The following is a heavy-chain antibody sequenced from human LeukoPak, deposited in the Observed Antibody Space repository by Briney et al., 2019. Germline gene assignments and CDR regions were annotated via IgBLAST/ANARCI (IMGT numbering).Heavy chain of an antibody. J-gene: IGHJ6*03. CDR3: ARDPGSYYYYMDV. CDR2: IYTSGST. V-gene: IGHV4-4*07. CDR1: GGSISSYY. Sequence: SETLSLTCTVSGGSISSYYWSWIQQPAGKGLEWIGRIYTSGSTNYNPSLKSRVTISVDKSKNQFSLKLSSVTAADTAVYYCARDPGSYYYYMDVWGKGTTVTVSS.